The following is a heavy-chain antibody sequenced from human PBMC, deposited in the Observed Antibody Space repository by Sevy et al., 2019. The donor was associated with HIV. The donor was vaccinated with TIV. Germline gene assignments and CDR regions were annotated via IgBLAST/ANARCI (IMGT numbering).Heavy chain of an antibody. CDR1: GGTFSSYA. CDR3: ALEGGYCSSTSYYLDNWFDP. Sequence: ASVKVSCKASGGTFSSYAISWVRQAPGQGLEWMGGIIPIFGTANYAQKFQGRVTITADESTSTAYMELSSLRSEDTAVYYCALEGGYCSSTSYYLDNWFDPWGQGTLVTVSS. D-gene: IGHD2-2*01. J-gene: IGHJ5*02. V-gene: IGHV1-69*13. CDR2: IIPIFGTA.